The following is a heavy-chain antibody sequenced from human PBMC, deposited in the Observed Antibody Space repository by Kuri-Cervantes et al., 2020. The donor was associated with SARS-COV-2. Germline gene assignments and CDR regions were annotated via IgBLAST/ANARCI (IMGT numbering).Heavy chain of an antibody. CDR2: ISYDGRNT. CDR1: GFIFSDYA. Sequence: GESLKISCEASGFIFSDYAIDWVRQAPGKGLEWVAIISYDGRNTKFADSVKGRFTISRDNSKNVVYLQMNSLRAEDTAVYYCVRGIVGPGYGITGSYLDSWGPGVLVTVSS. J-gene: IGHJ4*02. V-gene: IGHV3-30*14. D-gene: IGHD1-20*01. CDR3: VRGIVGPGYGITGSYLDS.